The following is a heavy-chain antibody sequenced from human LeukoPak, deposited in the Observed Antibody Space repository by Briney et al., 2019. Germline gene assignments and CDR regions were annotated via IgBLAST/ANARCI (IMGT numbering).Heavy chain of an antibody. Sequence: GGSLRLSCAASGFIVSTKYMSWVRQAPGKGLEWVSLIYSGGTTYYADSVKGRFTISRDNSKNTLYLQMNSLRPEDTAVYYCARGYDRTGFYWGQGTLVTASS. CDR1: GFIVSTKY. CDR2: IYSGGTT. CDR3: ARGYDRTGFY. J-gene: IGHJ4*02. V-gene: IGHV3-53*01. D-gene: IGHD3-22*01.